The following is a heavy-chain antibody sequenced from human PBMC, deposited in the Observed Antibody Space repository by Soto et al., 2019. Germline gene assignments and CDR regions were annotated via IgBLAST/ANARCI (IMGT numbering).Heavy chain of an antibody. CDR1: GYTFTRYY. V-gene: IGHV1-46*01. CDR2: INPSDGKT. J-gene: IGHJ4*02. D-gene: IGHD3-22*01. Sequence: GASVKVSCKASGYTFTRYYMYWVRQAPGQGLEWMGIINPSDGKTNYGQKFQGRVTMTRDTSTNTVYMELSSLRSEDTAVYYCARSIFLIVVVPPGSLDFCGQGTLLSVSS. CDR3: ARSIFLIVVVPPGSLDF.